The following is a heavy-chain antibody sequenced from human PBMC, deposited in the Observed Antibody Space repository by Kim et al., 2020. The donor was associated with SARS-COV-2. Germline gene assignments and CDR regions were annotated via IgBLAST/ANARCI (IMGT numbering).Heavy chain of an antibody. CDR2: IDPSDSYT. CDR3: ARRSRYCSSTSCYAFDP. J-gene: IGHJ5*02. D-gene: IGHD2-2*01. CDR1: GYSFTSYW. Sequence: GESLKISCKGSGYSFTSYWISWVRQMPGKGLEWMGRIDPSDSYTNYSPSFQGHVTIPADKSISTAYLQWSSLKASDTAMYYCARRSRYCSSTSCYAFDPWGQGTLVTASS. V-gene: IGHV5-10-1*01.